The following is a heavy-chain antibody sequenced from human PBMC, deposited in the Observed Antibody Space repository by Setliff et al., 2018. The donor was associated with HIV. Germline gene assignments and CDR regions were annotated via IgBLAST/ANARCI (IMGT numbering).Heavy chain of an antibody. J-gene: IGHJ5*02. CDR1: GGSISSRSYY. CDR3: ARVSIAASGPLNWFDT. Sequence: SETLSLTCSVSGGSISSRSYYWSWIRQPAGKGLEWIGHIHTSGDTDYSPSLNSRVTISIDTSKKQFSLKLSSVTAADTAMYYCARVSIAASGPLNWFDTWGQGALVTVSS. D-gene: IGHD6-13*01. V-gene: IGHV4-61*09. CDR2: IHTSGDT.